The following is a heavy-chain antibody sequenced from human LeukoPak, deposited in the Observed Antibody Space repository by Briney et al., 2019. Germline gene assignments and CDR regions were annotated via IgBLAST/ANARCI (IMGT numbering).Heavy chain of an antibody. V-gene: IGHV4-59*01. D-gene: IGHD6-19*01. CDR1: AGSTISYS. J-gene: IGHJ3*02. CDR3: AREGSSGWYDRGAFDI. Sequence: SETLSLTCTVSAGSTISYSWSWIRQPPGKGLEWIGYIYYSGSTNYNPSLKSRVTISVDTSKNQFSLKLSSVTAADTAVYYCAREGSSGWYDRGAFDIWGQGTMVTVSS. CDR2: IYYSGST.